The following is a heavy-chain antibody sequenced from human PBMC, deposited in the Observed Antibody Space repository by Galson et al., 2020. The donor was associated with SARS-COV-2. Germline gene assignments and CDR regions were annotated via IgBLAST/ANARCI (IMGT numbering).Heavy chain of an antibody. CDR1: GESLIDYH. CDR2: INHSGGS. V-gene: IGHV4-34*01. J-gene: IGHJ4*02. D-gene: IGHD3-22*01. CDR3: ARLLHRNGYGRFDY. Sequence: SETLSLTCAVYGESLIDYHWSWIRQPPGKGLEWIGEINHSGGSNYNPSLKSRVTMSPDTSKNQFSLKLTSVTAADTAVYYCARLLHRNGYGRFDYWGQGTLVTVSS.